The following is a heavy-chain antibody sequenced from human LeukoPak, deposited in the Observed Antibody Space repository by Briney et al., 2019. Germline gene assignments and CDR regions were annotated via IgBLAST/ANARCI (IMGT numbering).Heavy chain of an antibody. V-gene: IGHV4-59*08. Sequence: SDTLCLTCIISGDSISRDCWKWIRHPPWERLEWIGYIYYSGSTNYNPSLRSRVTISIDTSKTQFPLNLTSVTGADTAVYYCARGGLGGITAYSNYLFDYWGQGTLVTVSS. J-gene: IGHJ4*02. CDR3: ARGGLGGITAYSNYLFDY. D-gene: IGHD4-11*01. CDR1: GDSISRDC. CDR2: IYYSGST.